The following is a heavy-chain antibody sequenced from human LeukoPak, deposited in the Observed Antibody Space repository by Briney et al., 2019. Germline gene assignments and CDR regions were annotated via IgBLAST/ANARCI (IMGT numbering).Heavy chain of an antibody. CDR2: IKQDGSEK. D-gene: IGHD5-18*01. V-gene: IGHV3-7*01. CDR1: GFTFSSYL. Sequence: GGSLRLSCAASGFTFSSYLMSWVRQAPGKGLEWVANIKQDGSEKYYVDSVKGRFTISRDNAKNSLYLQMNSLRAEDTAVYYCARGSRGYSPFDYWGQGTLVTVSS. CDR3: ARGSRGYSPFDY. J-gene: IGHJ4*02.